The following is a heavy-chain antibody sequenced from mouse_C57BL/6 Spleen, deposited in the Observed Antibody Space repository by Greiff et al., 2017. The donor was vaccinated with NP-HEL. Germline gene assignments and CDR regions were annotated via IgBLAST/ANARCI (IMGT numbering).Heavy chain of an antibody. J-gene: IGHJ1*03. CDR2: ISNGGGST. Sequence: DVQLVESGGGLVQPGGSLKLSCAASGFTFSDYYMYWVRQTPEKRLEWVAYISNGGGSTYYPDTVKGRFTISRDNAKNTLYLQMSRLKSEDTAMYYCARHGSREGNYWYFDVWGTGTTVTVSS. CDR1: GFTFSDYY. V-gene: IGHV5-12*01. CDR3: ARHGSREGNYWYFDV. D-gene: IGHD1-1*01.